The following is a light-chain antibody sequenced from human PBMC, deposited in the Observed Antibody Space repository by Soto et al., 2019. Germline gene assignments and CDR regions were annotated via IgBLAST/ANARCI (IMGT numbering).Light chain of an antibody. CDR2: DAS. V-gene: IGKV1-5*01. CDR3: QQYNSYSWT. CDR1: QTISSW. J-gene: IGKJ1*01. Sequence: DIQMTQSPSTLSGSVGDRVTITCLASQTISSWLAWYQQKPGKAPKLLIYDASSLESGVPSRFSGSGSGTEFTLTISSLQPDDFATYYCQQYNSYSWTFGQGTKVDIK.